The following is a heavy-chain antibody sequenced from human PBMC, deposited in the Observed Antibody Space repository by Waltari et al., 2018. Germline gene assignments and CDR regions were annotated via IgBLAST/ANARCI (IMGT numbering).Heavy chain of an antibody. Sequence: QVQLQESGPGLVPPSETLSLTCTVSGCSISSYYWSWIRQPPGKGLEWIGYIYYSGSTNDNPSLKSRVTISVDTSKNQFSLKLSSVTAADTAVYYCARSSRDFWSGYYYYYYYMDVWGKGTTVTVSS. CDR2: IYYSGST. J-gene: IGHJ6*03. D-gene: IGHD3-3*01. V-gene: IGHV4-59*01. CDR1: GCSISSYY. CDR3: ARSSRDFWSGYYYYYYYMDV.